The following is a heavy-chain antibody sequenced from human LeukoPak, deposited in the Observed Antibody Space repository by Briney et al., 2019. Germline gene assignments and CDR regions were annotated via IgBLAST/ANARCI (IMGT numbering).Heavy chain of an antibody. CDR2: IKQDGSEK. Sequence: PGGSLRLSCAASGFTFSSYWTSWVRQAPGKGLEWVANIKQDGSEKYYVDSVKGRFTISRDSAKNSLYLQMNSLRAEDTAVSYCARDRLVVVNVYYFDYWGQGTLVTVSS. V-gene: IGHV3-7*01. CDR3: ARDRLVVVNVYYFDY. D-gene: IGHD3-22*01. J-gene: IGHJ4*02. CDR1: GFTFSSYW.